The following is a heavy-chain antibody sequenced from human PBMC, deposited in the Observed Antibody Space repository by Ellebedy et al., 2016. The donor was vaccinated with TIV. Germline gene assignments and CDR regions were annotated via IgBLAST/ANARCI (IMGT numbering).Heavy chain of an antibody. Sequence: ASVKVSCKASGYTLTGYYMHWVRQAPGQGLEWMGWISVYNGDTYYAQKLQGRVTMTTETSTSTAYMELRSLRSDDTAVYYCARDSKVGLPVHYYGMDVWGQGTTVTVSS. CDR2: ISVYNGDT. D-gene: IGHD1-26*01. CDR1: GYTLTGYY. J-gene: IGHJ6*02. CDR3: ARDSKVGLPVHYYGMDV. V-gene: IGHV1-18*04.